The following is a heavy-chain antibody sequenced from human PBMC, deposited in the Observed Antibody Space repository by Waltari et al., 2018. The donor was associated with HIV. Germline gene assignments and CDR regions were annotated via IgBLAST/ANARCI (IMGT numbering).Heavy chain of an antibody. Sequence: QVHLVESGGGVVQPGRSLRLSCAASGFTFSSYAMHWVRQDPGKGLEWVAVISYHGDDKYYADSVKCRFTISRDNSKNTRYLQMNSLRAEDTAVYYCAKGASGWSPGYWGQGTLVTVSS. CDR1: GFTFSSYA. V-gene: IGHV3-30*18. D-gene: IGHD6-19*01. CDR3: AKGASGWSPGY. CDR2: ISYHGDDK. J-gene: IGHJ4*02.